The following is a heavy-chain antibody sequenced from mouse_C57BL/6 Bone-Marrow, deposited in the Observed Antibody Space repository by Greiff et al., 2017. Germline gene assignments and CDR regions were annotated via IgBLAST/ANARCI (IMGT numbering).Heavy chain of an antibody. Sequence: EVKVVEPGPGLAKPSQTLSLTCSVTGYSITSDYWNWIRKFPGNKLEYMGYISYSGSTYYNPSLKSRISITRDTSKNQYYLQLNSVTTEDTATYYCARYGYYRYWYFDVWGTGTTVTVSS. CDR3: ARYGYYRYWYFDV. CDR1: GYSITSDY. CDR2: ISYSGST. D-gene: IGHD2-3*01. J-gene: IGHJ1*03. V-gene: IGHV3-8*01.